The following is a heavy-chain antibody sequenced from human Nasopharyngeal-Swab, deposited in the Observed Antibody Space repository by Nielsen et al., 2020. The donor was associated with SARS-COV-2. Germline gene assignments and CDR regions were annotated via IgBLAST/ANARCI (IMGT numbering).Heavy chain of an antibody. CDR2: INDSGST. D-gene: IGHD3-22*01. Sequence: SETLSLTCTVYGGSFSGYSWNWIRQPPGKGLEWIGEINDSGSTNYNPSLKSRVSISLDTSTNQLSLQLRSMTASDTAVYYRARGQSKITMIVVVIAFWQYYFDYWGQGALVTVSS. CDR1: GGSFSGYS. J-gene: IGHJ4*02. V-gene: IGHV4-34*01. CDR3: ARGQSKITMIVVVIAFWQYYFDY.